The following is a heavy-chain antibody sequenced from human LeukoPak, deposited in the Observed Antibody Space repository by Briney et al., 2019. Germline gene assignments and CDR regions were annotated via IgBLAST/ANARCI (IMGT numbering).Heavy chain of an antibody. CDR1: GGTFSSYA. J-gene: IGHJ4*02. CDR3: ARGGSLAGTLGY. Sequence: GASVKVSCKASGGTFSSYAISWVRQAPGQGLEWMGIINPSGGSTNYAQKFQGRVTMTRDTSTSTVYMELSSLRSEDTAVYYCARGGSLAGTLGYWGQGTLVTVSS. CDR2: INPSGGST. V-gene: IGHV1-46*01. D-gene: IGHD3-16*01.